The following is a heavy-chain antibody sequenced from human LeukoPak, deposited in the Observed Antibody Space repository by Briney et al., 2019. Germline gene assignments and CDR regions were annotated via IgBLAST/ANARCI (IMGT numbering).Heavy chain of an antibody. Sequence: SETLSLTCSVSGDSISGSSYYWGWIRQPPGKGLEWIGSIYYSGSTYYNPSLKSRVTISVDTSKNQFSLKLSSVTAADTAVYYCARERNNWNRPFDYWGQGTLVTVSS. J-gene: IGHJ4*02. CDR2: IYYSGST. CDR3: ARERNNWNRPFDY. CDR1: GDSISGSSYY. D-gene: IGHD1/OR15-1a*01. V-gene: IGHV4-39*07.